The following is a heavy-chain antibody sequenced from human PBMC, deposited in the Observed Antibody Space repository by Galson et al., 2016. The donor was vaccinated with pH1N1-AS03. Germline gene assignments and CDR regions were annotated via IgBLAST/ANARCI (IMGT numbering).Heavy chain of an antibody. Sequence: SCKASGYTFSDYYVHWVRQAPGQELEWMGWINPSSGGTKYAQKFQGRVTMTRDTSISTAFMELSRPTSDDTAVYFCARGGGSSLDYWGQGTLVPVSS. V-gene: IGHV1-2*02. D-gene: IGHD1-26*01. CDR3: ARGGGSSLDY. CDR1: GYTFSDYY. J-gene: IGHJ4*02. CDR2: INPSSGGT.